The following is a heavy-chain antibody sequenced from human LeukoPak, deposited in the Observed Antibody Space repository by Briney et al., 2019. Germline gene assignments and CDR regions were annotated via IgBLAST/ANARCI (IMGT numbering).Heavy chain of an antibody. CDR2: IRYDGSNT. CDR1: GFTFSSYT. Sequence: GGSLRLSCAASGFTFSSYTMLWVRQPRGKGLEWLAFIRYDGSNTYYADSVKGRFTVSRDDSKNTLYLQMNSLRGDDTAVYYCAKEGTSYYYIYYWGQGTLVTVSS. V-gene: IGHV3-30*02. CDR3: AKEGTSYYYIYY. D-gene: IGHD2/OR15-2a*01. J-gene: IGHJ4*02.